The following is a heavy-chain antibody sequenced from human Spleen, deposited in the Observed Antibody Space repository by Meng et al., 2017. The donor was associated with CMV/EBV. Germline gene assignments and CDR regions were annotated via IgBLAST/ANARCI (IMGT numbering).Heavy chain of an antibody. CDR1: GGSFSGYY. J-gene: IGHJ6*02. D-gene: IGHD2-15*01. Sequence: SETLSLTCAVYGGSFSGYYWSWIRQPPGKGLEWIGEINHSGSTNYNASLKSRVTISVDTSKNHFFLNLTSVTAADTALYYCARGSIAVVLGVGHSYFGMDVWGQGTTVTVSS. CDR3: ARGSIAVVLGVGHSYFGMDV. CDR2: INHSGST. V-gene: IGHV4-34*01.